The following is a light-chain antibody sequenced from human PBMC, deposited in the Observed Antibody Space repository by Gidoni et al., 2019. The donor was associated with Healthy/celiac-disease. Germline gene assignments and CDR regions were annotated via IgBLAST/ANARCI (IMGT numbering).Light chain of an antibody. J-gene: IGKJ1*01. Sequence: DIQMTQSPSSLSASVGDRVTITCRASQSISSDLNWYQQKPGKAPTLLIYAASSLQSGLPSRFSGSGSATDFTLTISSLQPEDFATYYCQQSYSTPWTFGQGTKVEIK. CDR2: AAS. CDR3: QQSYSTPWT. CDR1: QSISSD. V-gene: IGKV1-39*01.